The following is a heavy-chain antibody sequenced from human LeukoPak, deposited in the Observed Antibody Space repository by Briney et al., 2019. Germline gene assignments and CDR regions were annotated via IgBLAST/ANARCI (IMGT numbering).Heavy chain of an antibody. CDR3: TTAGY. J-gene: IGHJ4*02. V-gene: IGHV3-15*01. CDR2: IRGKTDGGTT. Sequence: AGGSLRLSCAASGFTFSKASMSWVRQAPGKGLEWVGRIRGKTDGGTTDYAAPVKGRFTDSRDDSKNTLVLQMNSLKTEDTAVYYCTTAGYWGQGTLVTVSS. CDR1: GFTFSKAS.